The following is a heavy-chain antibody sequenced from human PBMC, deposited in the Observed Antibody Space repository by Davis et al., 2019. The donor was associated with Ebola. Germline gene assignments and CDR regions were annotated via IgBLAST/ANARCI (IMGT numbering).Heavy chain of an antibody. CDR2: FNAGNGDS. CDR1: GYSLIDYT. D-gene: IGHD6-6*01. CDR3: ARRQLGSYKYGFDV. J-gene: IGHJ6*02. Sequence: ASVTVSCKASGYSLIDYTMHWVRQAPGQKLEWMGWFNAGNGDSGSSQNFQGRVTITTDTSASTGYMELSSLISDDTAVYYCARRQLGSYKYGFDVWGQGTTVTVSS. V-gene: IGHV1-3*01.